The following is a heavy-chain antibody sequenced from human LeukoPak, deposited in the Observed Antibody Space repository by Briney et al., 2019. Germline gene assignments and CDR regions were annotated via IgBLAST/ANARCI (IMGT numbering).Heavy chain of an antibody. CDR2: IRYDGSNK. J-gene: IGHJ2*01. CDR1: GFTFSSYW. Sequence: GGSLRLSCAASGFTFSSYWMHWVRQAPGKGLVWVAFIRYDGSNKYYEDSVKGRFTISRDSSKNTLYLQMSSLRDEDTAVYYCAKNNDYGGSYWYFDLWGRGTLVTVSS. V-gene: IGHV3-30*02. CDR3: AKNNDYGGSYWYFDL. D-gene: IGHD4-23*01.